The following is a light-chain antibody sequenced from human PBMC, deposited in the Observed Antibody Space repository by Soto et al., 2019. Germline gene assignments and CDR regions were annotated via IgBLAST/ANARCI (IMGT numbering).Light chain of an antibody. V-gene: IGLV2-14*01. CDR1: XXXVGGYNY. Sequence: QSALTQPASVSGSPGQSITISXXXXXXXVGGYNYVSWYQQHPGKVPKLMIYEVSNRPSGVVNRFSGSKSGNTASLTISGLQAEDEADYYCSSFTSSSTQVFGTGTKLTVL. CDR2: EVS. CDR3: SSFTSSSTQV. J-gene: IGLJ1*01.